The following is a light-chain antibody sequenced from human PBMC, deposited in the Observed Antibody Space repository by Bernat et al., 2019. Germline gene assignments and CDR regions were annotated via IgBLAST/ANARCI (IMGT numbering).Light chain of an antibody. V-gene: IGKV3-15*01. Sequence: EIVMTQSPATLSVSPGERATLSCRASQSVSSNLAWYQQKPGQAPRLLIYGASTRATGIPARFSGSGSGTKFTLTISSLQSEDFAVYYCQQYNNWITFSQGTRLEIK. J-gene: IGKJ5*01. CDR2: GAS. CDR1: QSVSSN. CDR3: QQYNNWIT.